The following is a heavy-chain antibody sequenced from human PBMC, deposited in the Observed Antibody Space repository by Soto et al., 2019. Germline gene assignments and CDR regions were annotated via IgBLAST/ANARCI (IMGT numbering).Heavy chain of an antibody. Sequence: QVQLQQWGAGLLKPSETLSLTCAVSGASFSGYYWSWIRQPPGKGLEWIGEINLSGSGNYNPSLKSRVTILVDTSKNQFSLKLTSVTAADTAVYYGATVLEEYFGSESHYGMDVWGQGTTVTVSS. V-gene: IGHV4-34*01. CDR2: INLSGSG. J-gene: IGHJ6*02. CDR3: ATVLEEYFGSESHYGMDV. D-gene: IGHD3-10*01. CDR1: GASFSGYY.